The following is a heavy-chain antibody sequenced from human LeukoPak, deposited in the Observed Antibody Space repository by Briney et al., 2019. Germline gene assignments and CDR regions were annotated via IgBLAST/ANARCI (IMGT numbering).Heavy chain of an antibody. CDR1: GGSISSSSYY. D-gene: IGHD3-9*01. J-gene: IGHJ4*02. V-gene: IGHV4-31*03. CDR2: IYYYSGST. Sequence: SETLSLTCTVSGGSISSSSYYWGWIRQPPGKGLEWIGYIYYYSGSTYYNPSLKSRATISVDTSKNQFSLRLSSVTAADTAVYYCARSLTAYCFYSWGQGTLVTVSS. CDR3: ARSLTAYCFYS.